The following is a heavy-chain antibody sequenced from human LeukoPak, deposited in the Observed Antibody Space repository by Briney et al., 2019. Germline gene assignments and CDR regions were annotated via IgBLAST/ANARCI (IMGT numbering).Heavy chain of an antibody. Sequence: ASVKVSCKASGYTFTGYYMHWVRQAPGQGLEWMGWINPNSGGTNYAQKFQGRVTMTRDTSTSTAYMELSRLRSDDTAVYYCARADHQPPTVSSSGQYYYYYYMDVGGKGTTVTVSS. CDR1: GYTFTGYY. V-gene: IGHV1-2*02. D-gene: IGHD6-19*01. J-gene: IGHJ6*03. CDR3: ARADHQPPTVSSSGQYYYYYYMDV. CDR2: INPNSGGT.